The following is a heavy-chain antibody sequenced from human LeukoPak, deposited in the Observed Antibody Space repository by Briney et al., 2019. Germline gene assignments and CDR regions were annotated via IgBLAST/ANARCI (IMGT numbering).Heavy chain of an antibody. V-gene: IGHV4-59*01. CDR1: GGSISSYY. Sequence: PSETLSLTCTVSGGSISSYYWSWIRQPPGKGLEWIGYIYYSGSTNYNPSLKSRVTISVDTSKNQFFLKLSSVTAADTAVYYCARSYYYDSSGPFDYWGQGTLVTVSS. CDR2: IYYSGST. CDR3: ARSYYYDSSGPFDY. J-gene: IGHJ4*02. D-gene: IGHD3-22*01.